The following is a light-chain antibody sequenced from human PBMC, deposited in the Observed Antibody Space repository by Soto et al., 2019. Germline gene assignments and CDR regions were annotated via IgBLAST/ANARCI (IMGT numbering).Light chain of an antibody. J-gene: IGKJ1*01. CDR2: GAS. Sequence: ILMTQSPSTLSVSPGERATLSCRASQSVGSKLAWYQQKPGQAPRLLIYGASTRATGIPARLSGSESGTDFTLTISRLEPEDFAVYYCQQYGSSGTFGQGTKVDIK. CDR1: QSVGSK. CDR3: QQYGSSGT. V-gene: IGKV3-15*01.